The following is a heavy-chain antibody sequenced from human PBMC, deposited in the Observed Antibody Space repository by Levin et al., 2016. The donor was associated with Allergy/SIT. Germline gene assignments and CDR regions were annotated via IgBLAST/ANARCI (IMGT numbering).Heavy chain of an antibody. J-gene: IGHJ4*02. CDR3: ARGPSGSYHSPLGY. V-gene: IGHV5-51*01. D-gene: IGHD1-26*01. CDR1: GDSFTNW. CDR2: IYPGDSDT. Sequence: GESLKISCQGSGDSFTNWIAWVRQMPGKGLEWMGIIYPGDSDTRYSPSFQGQVTISADKSISTAYLQWSSLKASDTAIYYCARGPSGSYHSPLGYWGQGTLVTVSS.